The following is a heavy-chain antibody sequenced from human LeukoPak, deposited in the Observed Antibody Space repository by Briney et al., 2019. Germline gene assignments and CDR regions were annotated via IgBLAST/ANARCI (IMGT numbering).Heavy chain of an antibody. CDR2: IYYSGST. CDR1: GGSISSGGYY. D-gene: IGHD3-22*01. Sequence: PSQTLSLTCTVSGGSISSGGYYWSWIRQHPGKGLEWIGYIYYSGSTYYNPSLKSRVTISVDTSKNQFSLKLSSVTAADTAVYYCARDIYYYDSSGMKRPGAFDIWGQGTMVTVSS. V-gene: IGHV4-31*03. CDR3: ARDIYYYDSSGMKRPGAFDI. J-gene: IGHJ3*02.